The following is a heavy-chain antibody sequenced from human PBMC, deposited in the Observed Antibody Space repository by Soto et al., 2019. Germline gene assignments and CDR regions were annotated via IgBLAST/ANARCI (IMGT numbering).Heavy chain of an antibody. V-gene: IGHV3-23*01. CDR2: ISGSADST. CDR1: GFSFSSFA. CDR3: AKTRGAMIYAISVYGMDV. J-gene: IGHJ6*02. D-gene: IGHD2-8*01. Sequence: EVQLLESGGGFIHPGGSLRLSCAASGFSFSSFAMNWVRQAPGKGLERVSIISGSADSTFYADSVKGRFTNSRDNSKSTMYLQINSLRAEDTAVYYCAKTRGAMIYAISVYGMDVWGQGTTVTVSS.